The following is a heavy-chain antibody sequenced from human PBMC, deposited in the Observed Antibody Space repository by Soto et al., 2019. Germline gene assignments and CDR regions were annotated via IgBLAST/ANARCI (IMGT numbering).Heavy chain of an antibody. D-gene: IGHD5-18*01. J-gene: IGHJ6*02. CDR1: GYSFTNYW. CDR2: IDPSDSYT. Sequence: PGESLKISCKGSGYSFTNYWISWVRQMPGKGLGWMGRIDPSDSYTNYSPSFQGHVTISADKSISTAYLQWSSLKASDTAMYYCARHVSTAMVSYYYGMDVWGQGTTVTVSS. CDR3: ARHVSTAMVSYYYGMDV. V-gene: IGHV5-10-1*01.